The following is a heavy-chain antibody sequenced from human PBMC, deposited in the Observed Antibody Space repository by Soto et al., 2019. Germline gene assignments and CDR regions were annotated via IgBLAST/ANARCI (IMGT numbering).Heavy chain of an antibody. V-gene: IGHV5-51*01. CDR3: AGTYYDFWSGSQAPPAWFDP. J-gene: IGHJ5*02. Sequence: PGESLKISCKGSGDSFTNYWIGWVCQMPGKGLEWMGVIYPRDSDTKYSPSFQGQVTISADKSISTAYLQWSSLKASDTAMYYCAGTYYDFWSGSQAPPAWFDPWGQGTLVTVSS. CDR2: IYPRDSDT. D-gene: IGHD3-3*01. CDR1: GDSFTNYW.